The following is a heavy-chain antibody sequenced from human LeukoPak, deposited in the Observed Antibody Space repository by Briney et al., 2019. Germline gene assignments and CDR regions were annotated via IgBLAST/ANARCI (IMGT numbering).Heavy chain of an antibody. CDR3: ARERLDYYDSSGPDAFDI. V-gene: IGHV4-30-2*01. CDR2: IYHSGGT. CDR1: GGSISSGGYS. Sequence: SETLSLTCAVSGGSISSGGYSWSWIRQPPGKGLEWIGYIYHSGGTYYHPSLKSRVTISVDRSKNQFSLKLSSVTAADTAVYYCARERLDYYDSSGPDAFDIWGQGTMVTVSS. D-gene: IGHD3-22*01. J-gene: IGHJ3*02.